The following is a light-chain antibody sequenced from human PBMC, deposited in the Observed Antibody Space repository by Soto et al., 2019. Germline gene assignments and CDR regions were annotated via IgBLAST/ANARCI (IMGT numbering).Light chain of an antibody. CDR2: LGS. V-gene: IGKV2-28*01. Sequence: DIVMTQSPLSLPVTPGEPASISCRSSQSLLHSNGYNYLDWYLQKPGQSPQLLIYLGSNRASGVPDRFSGSGSGPDFTLKISRVEAEDVGVYYCMQALQITWTFGQGTKVEIK. J-gene: IGKJ1*01. CDR1: QSLLHSNGYNY. CDR3: MQALQITWT.